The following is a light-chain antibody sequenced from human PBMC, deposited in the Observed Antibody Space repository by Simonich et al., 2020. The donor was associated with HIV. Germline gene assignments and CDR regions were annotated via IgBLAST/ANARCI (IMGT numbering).Light chain of an antibody. V-gene: IGKV1-13*01. Sequence: AIQLTQYPSSMSASVGDKVSITCRASQGISSALACYQQKPGKAPKLLIYDASSLESGVPSRFSGSGSGTDFTLTISRLQPEDFATYYCQQFNNYPYTFGQGTKLEIK. CDR1: QGISSA. J-gene: IGKJ2*01. CDR2: DAS. CDR3: QQFNNYPYT.